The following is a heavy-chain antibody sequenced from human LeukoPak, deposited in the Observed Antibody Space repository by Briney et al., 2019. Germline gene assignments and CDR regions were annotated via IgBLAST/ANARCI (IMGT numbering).Heavy chain of an antibody. J-gene: IGHJ4*02. CDR2: INPNSGGT. Sequence: GASVKVSCKASGYTFTGYYMHWVRQAPGQGLEWMGWINPNSGGTNYAQQFQGRVTMTRDTSISTAYLELSRLRSDDTAVYYCARGGGYYDSSGYYWWGQGTLVTVSS. CDR1: GYTFTGYY. D-gene: IGHD3-22*01. V-gene: IGHV1-2*02. CDR3: ARGGGYYDSSGYYW.